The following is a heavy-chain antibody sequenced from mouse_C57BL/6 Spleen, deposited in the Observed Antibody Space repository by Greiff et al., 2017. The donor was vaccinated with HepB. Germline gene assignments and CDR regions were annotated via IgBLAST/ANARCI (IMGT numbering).Heavy chain of an antibody. D-gene: IGHD2-13*01. CDR3: ATLFYYGGAMDY. CDR1: GYTFTSYW. Sequence: QVQLQQPGAELVKPGASVKVSCKASGYTFTSYWMHWVKQRPGQGLEWIGRIHPSDSDTNYNQKFKGKATLTVDKSSSTAYMQLSSLTSEDSAVYYCATLFYYGGAMDYWGQGTSVTVSS. J-gene: IGHJ4*01. V-gene: IGHV1-74*01. CDR2: IHPSDSDT.